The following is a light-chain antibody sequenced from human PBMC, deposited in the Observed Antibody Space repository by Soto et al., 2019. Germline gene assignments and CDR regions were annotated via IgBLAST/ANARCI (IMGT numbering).Light chain of an antibody. Sequence: DIQMTQSPSAMSASIGDGVTITCRASQGISNYLAWFQQHPGKVPKRLIYFASSLQSGVTSRFSGSGSGTQFTLTISSLQPEDFATYYCLQYSNSPWTFGQGTKVEI. V-gene: IGKV1-17*03. CDR2: FAS. CDR3: LQYSNSPWT. CDR1: QGISNY. J-gene: IGKJ1*01.